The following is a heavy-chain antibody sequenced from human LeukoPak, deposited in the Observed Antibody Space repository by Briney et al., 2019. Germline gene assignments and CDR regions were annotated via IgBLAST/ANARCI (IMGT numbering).Heavy chain of an antibody. Sequence: GGSLRLSCAASGFTFSSYGMHWVRQAPGKGPEWVAVMSYDGRYKYSADSVKGRFTISRDNSKNTLYLQMNSLRAEDTAVYYCANGIKITMIVVVKTAGFDPWGQGTLVTVSS. D-gene: IGHD3-22*01. J-gene: IGHJ5*02. V-gene: IGHV3-30*18. CDR3: ANGIKITMIVVVKTAGFDP. CDR2: MSYDGRYK. CDR1: GFTFSSYG.